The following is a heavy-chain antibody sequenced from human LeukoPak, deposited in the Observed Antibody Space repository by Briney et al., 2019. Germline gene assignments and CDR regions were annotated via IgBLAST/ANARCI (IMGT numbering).Heavy chain of an antibody. D-gene: IGHD3-16*01. Sequence: PQTRSLTCTVYAASISGLYSGWVRHPPRRVLEWIAQIHYSGRPDYNPSLKSRVTISVDTSKNQLSLKVTSVTGADTAVYYCARFGVDYDMDVWGQGTTVTVSS. CDR2: IHYSGRP. CDR1: AASISGLY. J-gene: IGHJ6*02. V-gene: IGHV4-59*11. CDR3: ARFGVDYDMDV.